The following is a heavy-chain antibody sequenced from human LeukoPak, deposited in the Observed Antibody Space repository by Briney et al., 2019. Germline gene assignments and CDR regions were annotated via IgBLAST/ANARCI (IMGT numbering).Heavy chain of an antibody. CDR2: ISSSGSTI. Sequence: GGSLRLSCAASGFTFSSCEMNWVRQAPGKGLEWVSYISSSGSTIYYADSVKGRFTISRDNAKNSLYLQMNSLRAEDTAVYYCARDVPIPEDYWGQGTLVTVSS. J-gene: IGHJ4*02. CDR1: GFTFSSCE. V-gene: IGHV3-48*03. CDR3: ARDVPIPEDY. D-gene: IGHD1-14*01.